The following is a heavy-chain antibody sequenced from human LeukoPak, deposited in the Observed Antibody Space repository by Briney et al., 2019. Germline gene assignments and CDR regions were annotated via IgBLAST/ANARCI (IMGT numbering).Heavy chain of an antibody. V-gene: IGHV3-48*01. D-gene: IGHD1-26*01. CDR2: ISGTGRTT. J-gene: IGHJ2*01. CDR1: RFTFSNYN. CDR3: AKDRTVGASYWYFDL. Sequence: PGGSLRLSCAASRFTFSNYNMNWVRQAPGKGLEWVAYISGTGRTTNYADSVKGRFTISRDSSKNTLFLHMNTLRAEDTAIYYCAKDRTVGASYWYFDLWGRGTLVTVSS.